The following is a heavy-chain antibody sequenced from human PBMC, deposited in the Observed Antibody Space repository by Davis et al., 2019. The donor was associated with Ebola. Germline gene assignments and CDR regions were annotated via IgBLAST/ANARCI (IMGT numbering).Heavy chain of an antibody. CDR2: INHSGST. Sequence: SETLSLTCAVYGGSFSGYYWSWIRQPPGKGLEWIGEINHSGSTNYNPSLKSRVTISVDTSKNQFSLKLSSVTAADTAVYYCAKLELKGYWGQGTLVTVSS. V-gene: IGHV4-34*01. J-gene: IGHJ4*02. CDR3: AKLELKGY. CDR1: GGSFSGYY. D-gene: IGHD1-7*01.